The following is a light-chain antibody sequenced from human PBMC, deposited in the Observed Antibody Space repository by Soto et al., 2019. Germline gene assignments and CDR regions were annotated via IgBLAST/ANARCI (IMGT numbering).Light chain of an antibody. CDR2: ANI. CDR3: QSYDNSLSGWV. Sequence: QSVLTQPPSVSGAPGPGVTISCTGSTSNIGSGYDVHWYQQVPGLAPKLLIYANINRPSGVPDRFSGSKSGTSASLAITGLQAEDEADYYCQSYDNSLSGWVFGGGTKLTVL. CDR1: TSNIGSGYD. V-gene: IGLV1-40*01. J-gene: IGLJ2*01.